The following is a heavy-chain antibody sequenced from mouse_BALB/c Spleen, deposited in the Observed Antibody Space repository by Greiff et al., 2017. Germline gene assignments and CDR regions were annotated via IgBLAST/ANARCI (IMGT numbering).Heavy chain of an antibody. CDR1: GFSLTSYG. D-gene: IGHD1-1*01. CDR2: IWGDGST. V-gene: IGHV2-6-7*01. CDR3: AREGYYYGSSPWYFDV. Sequence: VQLVESGPGLVAPSQSLSITCTVSGFSLTSYGVSWVRQPPGKGLEWLGMIWGDGSTDYNSALKSRLSISKDNSKSQVFLKMNSLQTDDTARYYCAREGYYYGSSPWYFDVWGAGTTVTVSS. J-gene: IGHJ1*01.